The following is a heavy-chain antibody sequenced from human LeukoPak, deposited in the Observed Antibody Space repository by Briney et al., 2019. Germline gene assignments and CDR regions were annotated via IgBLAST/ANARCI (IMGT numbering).Heavy chain of an antibody. CDR1: GFTCSSYA. V-gene: IGHV3-23*01. J-gene: IGHJ4*02. Sequence: GGSLRLSCAASGFTCSSYAMHWVRQAPGKGPEWVSTISNSGANTYYADSVKGRFTISRDNSKNTLYLQMDSLRAEDTAVYYCAKGSIGSWYFFDYWGQGTLVTVSS. D-gene: IGHD6-13*01. CDR2: ISNSGANT. CDR3: AKGSIGSWYFFDY.